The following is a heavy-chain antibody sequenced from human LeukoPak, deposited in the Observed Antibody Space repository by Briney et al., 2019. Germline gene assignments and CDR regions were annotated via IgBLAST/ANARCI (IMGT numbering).Heavy chain of an antibody. V-gene: IGHV4-4*09. J-gene: IGHJ4*02. D-gene: IGHD1-26*01. CDR1: GASISNYY. Sequence: KPSETLSLTCTVSGASISNYYWSWIRQTPENGLEWMGHIHSSGSSNYYPPLKSRLTLSTGTSRIQLSLKLPSMTAADTAVYVCARLGTYHDFWGQGALGTVSS. CDR3: ARLGTYHDF. CDR2: IHSSGSS.